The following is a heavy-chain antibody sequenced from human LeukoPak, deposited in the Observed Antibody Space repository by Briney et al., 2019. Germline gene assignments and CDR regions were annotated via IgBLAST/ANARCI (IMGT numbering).Heavy chain of an antibody. CDR2: ISGSGAST. CDR1: GFTFSSYA. J-gene: IGHJ4*02. Sequence: GGSLRLSCAASGFTFSSYAMHWVRQAPGKGLEWISGISGSGASTYYADSVKGRFTISRDDSRNTLYLQMNSLRGDDTAVYYCAKDVGKWESLHFFDYWGQGTLVTVSS. V-gene: IGHV3-23*01. D-gene: IGHD1-26*01. CDR3: AKDVGKWESLHFFDY.